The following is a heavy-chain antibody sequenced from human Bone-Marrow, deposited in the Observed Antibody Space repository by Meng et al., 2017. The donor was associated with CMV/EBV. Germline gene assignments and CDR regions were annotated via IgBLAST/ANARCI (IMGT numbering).Heavy chain of an antibody. CDR1: GFTFSSYA. CDR2: ISYDGSTK. Sequence: CAASGFTFSSYAMHWVRQAPGKGVEWVTVISYDGSTKYYADSMKGRFTISRDNSKNTLYLQMNSLRAEDTAVYYCARDRGSGSYLDYWGQGTLVTVSS. J-gene: IGHJ4*02. CDR3: ARDRGSGSYLDY. D-gene: IGHD1-26*01. V-gene: IGHV3-30-3*01.